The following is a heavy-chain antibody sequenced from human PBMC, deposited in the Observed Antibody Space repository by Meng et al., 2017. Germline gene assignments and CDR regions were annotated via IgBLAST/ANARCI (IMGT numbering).Heavy chain of an antibody. CDR3: ARDYGDYAWIAKRWFDP. Sequence: QGQLVKFGPELKKPGSQVKVSCKASGGTISSYAISWVRQAPGQGLEWMGRIIPIFGTANYAQKFQGRVTITADESTSTAYMELSSLRSEDTAVYYCARDYGDYAWIAKRWFDPWGQGTLVTVSS. CDR2: IIPIFGTA. CDR1: GGTISSYA. V-gene: IGHV1-69*15. D-gene: IGHD4-17*01. J-gene: IGHJ5*02.